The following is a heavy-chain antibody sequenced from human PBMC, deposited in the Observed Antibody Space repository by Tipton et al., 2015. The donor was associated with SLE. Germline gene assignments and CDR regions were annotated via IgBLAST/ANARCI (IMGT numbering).Heavy chain of an antibody. D-gene: IGHD4-17*01. CDR1: GGSISGSSYY. V-gene: IGHV4-61*01. J-gene: IGHJ2*01. CDR2: IYYSGST. CDR3: ARPRVGYGDFQYFDL. Sequence: TLSLTCTVSGGSISGSSYYWSWIRQPPGKGLEWIGYIYYSGSTNYNPSLKSRVTISVDTSKNQFSLKLSSVTAADTAVYYCARPRVGYGDFQYFDLWGRGTLVTVSS.